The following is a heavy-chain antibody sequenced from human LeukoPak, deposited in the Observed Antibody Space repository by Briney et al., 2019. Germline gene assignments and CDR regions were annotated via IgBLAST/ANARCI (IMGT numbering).Heavy chain of an antibody. D-gene: IGHD3-9*01. CDR3: ARDRLHYDSLTGYPAD. J-gene: IGHJ4*02. CDR1: GFTFSSYA. V-gene: IGHV3-23*01. Sequence: PGGSLRLSCAASGFTFSSYAMIWVRQAPGKGLEWVSAISGSGGSTYYADSVKGRFTISRDNSKNTLYLQMNSLRAEDTAVYYCARDRLHYDSLTGYPADWGQGTLVTVSS. CDR2: ISGSGGST.